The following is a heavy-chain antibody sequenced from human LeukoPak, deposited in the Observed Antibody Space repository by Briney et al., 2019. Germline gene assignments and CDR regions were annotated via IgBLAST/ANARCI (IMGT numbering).Heavy chain of an antibody. CDR3: ARELSITGTNFDY. CDR2: ISSSSSTI. Sequence: GGSLRLSYAASGFNFCSYSMNCVRQAPGKGREWVSYISSSSSTIYYADSVKGRFTISRDNDKNSLYLQMNSLRAEDTAVYYCARELSITGTNFDYWGQGTLVTVSS. CDR1: GFNFCSYS. V-gene: IGHV3-48*01. J-gene: IGHJ4*02. D-gene: IGHD1-7*01.